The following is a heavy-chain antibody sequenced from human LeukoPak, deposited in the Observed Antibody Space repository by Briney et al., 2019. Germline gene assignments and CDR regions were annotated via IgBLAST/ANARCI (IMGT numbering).Heavy chain of an antibody. Sequence: PSETLSLTCAVYGGSFSGYYWSWIRQPPGKGLEWIGEINHSGSTNYNPSLKSRVTISVDTSKNQFFLKLSSVTAADTAVYYCARGIQLWLRDFAYWGQGTLVTVSS. D-gene: IGHD5-18*01. CDR2: INHSGST. CDR3: ARGIQLWLRDFAY. J-gene: IGHJ4*02. CDR1: GGSFSGYY. V-gene: IGHV4-34*01.